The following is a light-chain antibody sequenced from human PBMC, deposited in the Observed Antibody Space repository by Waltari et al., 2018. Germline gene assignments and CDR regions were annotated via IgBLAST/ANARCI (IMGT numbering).Light chain of an antibody. V-gene: IGKV3-20*01. CDR2: GAS. CDR1: QTVAKTS. CDR3: QKYGSSPPWT. Sequence: EIVLTQSPGTLSLSPGERVTLSCRASQTVAKTSLAWYQHKPGQAPRLLVYGASSRAPGIPDRFSGSGSGTDFTLTINSLEPEDFAVYYCQKYGSSPPWTFGQGTKVEIK. J-gene: IGKJ1*01.